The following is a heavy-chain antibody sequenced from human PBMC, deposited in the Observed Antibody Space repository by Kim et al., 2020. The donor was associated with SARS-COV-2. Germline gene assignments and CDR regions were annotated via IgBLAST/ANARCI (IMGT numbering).Heavy chain of an antibody. CDR1: GGSISSGCYY. D-gene: IGHD1-26*01. Sequence: SETLSLTCTVSGGSISSGCYYWIWIRQHPGKGLEWIGYIYYSGSTYYNPSLKSRVTISVDTSKNQFSLKLSSVTAADTSVYYCAKAREEPEYYFDYLGQG. V-gene: IGHV4-31*03. CDR2: IYYSGST. J-gene: IGHJ4*02. CDR3: AKAREEPEYYFDY.